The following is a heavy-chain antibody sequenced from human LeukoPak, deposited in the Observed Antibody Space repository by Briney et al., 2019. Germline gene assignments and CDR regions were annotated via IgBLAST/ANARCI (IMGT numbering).Heavy chain of an antibody. CDR3: ATESIELATIPLGY. Sequence: PGGALRLSCAASGFTFSSYDMSWVRQAPGKGLEWVSSISSSSSYIYYADSVKGRFTISRDNAKNLLYLQMNSLRADDTAVYYCATESIELATIPLGYWGQGTLVTVSS. CDR1: GFTFSSYD. CDR2: ISSSSSYI. J-gene: IGHJ4*02. V-gene: IGHV3-21*06. D-gene: IGHD5-24*01.